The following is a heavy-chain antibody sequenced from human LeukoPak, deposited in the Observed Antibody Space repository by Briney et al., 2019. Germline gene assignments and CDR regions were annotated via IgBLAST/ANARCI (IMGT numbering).Heavy chain of an antibody. V-gene: IGHV1-69*02. CDR3: ASWDHYSNYEAMDV. CDR1: GGTFSSYT. D-gene: IGHD4-11*01. CDR2: IIPILGIA. J-gene: IGHJ6*04. Sequence: SVKVSCKASGGTFSSYTISWVRQAPGQRLEWMGRIIPILGIANYAQKFQGRVTITADKSTSTAYMELSSLRSEDTAVYYCASWDHYSNYEAMDVWGKGTTVTVSS.